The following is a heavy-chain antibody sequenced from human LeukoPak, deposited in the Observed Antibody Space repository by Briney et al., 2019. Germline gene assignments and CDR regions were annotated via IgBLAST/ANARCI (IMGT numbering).Heavy chain of an antibody. J-gene: IGHJ4*02. V-gene: IGHV3-30*02. D-gene: IGHD1-26*01. Sequence: PGGSLRLSCAASRFTFSSYGMHWVRQAPGKGLEGVAFIRYDGSNKYYADSVKGRFTVSRDNSKNTLYLQMNSLRAEDTAVYYCAREIVGATTKDYWGQGTLVTVSS. CDR2: IRYDGSNK. CDR1: RFTFSSYG. CDR3: AREIVGATTKDY.